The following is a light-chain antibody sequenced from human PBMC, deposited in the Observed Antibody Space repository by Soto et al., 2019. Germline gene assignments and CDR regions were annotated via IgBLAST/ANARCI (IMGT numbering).Light chain of an antibody. CDR3: QQYGSSVFT. Sequence: EIVLTQSPGTLSLSPGERATLSCRASQSVSSNYVAWYQQKPGQAPRFLIYGASTRATGIPDRFSGSGSGTDFTLTISRLEPEDFAVYYCQQYGSSVFTFGPGTKVDIK. V-gene: IGKV3-20*01. CDR2: GAS. J-gene: IGKJ3*01. CDR1: QSVSSNY.